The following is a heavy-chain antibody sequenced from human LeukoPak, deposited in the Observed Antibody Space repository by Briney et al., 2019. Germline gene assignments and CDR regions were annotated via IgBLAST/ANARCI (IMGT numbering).Heavy chain of an antibody. D-gene: IGHD3-22*01. CDR1: GFTFSDYY. Sequence: GGSLRLSCAASGFTFSDYYMSWIRQAPGKGLEWVSYISSSGSSIYYADSVKGRFTISRDNAKNSLYLQMTSLRAEDTAVYYCARDMRNYYDSSGYPDYWGQGTLVTVSS. V-gene: IGHV3-11*01. CDR2: ISSSGSSI. CDR3: ARDMRNYYDSSGYPDY. J-gene: IGHJ4*02.